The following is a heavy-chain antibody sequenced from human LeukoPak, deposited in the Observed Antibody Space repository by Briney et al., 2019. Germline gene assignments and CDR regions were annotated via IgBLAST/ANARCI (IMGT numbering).Heavy chain of an antibody. CDR2: INPNSGGT. D-gene: IGHD4-11*01. J-gene: IGHJ5*02. V-gene: IGHV1-2*02. CDR1: GYTFTGYY. Sequence: GASVKVPCKASGYTFTGYYMHWVRQAPGQGLEWMGWINPNSGGTNYAQKFQGRVTMTRDTSISTAYMELSRLRSDDTAVYYCARDKYSNYEFNWFDPWGQGTLVTVSS. CDR3: ARDKYSNYEFNWFDP.